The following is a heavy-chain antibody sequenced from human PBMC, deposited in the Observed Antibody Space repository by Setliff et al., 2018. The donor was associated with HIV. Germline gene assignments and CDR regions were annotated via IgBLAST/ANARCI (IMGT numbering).Heavy chain of an antibody. D-gene: IGHD2-15*01. CDR2: INPGGGST. J-gene: IGHJ3*02. V-gene: IGHV1-46*01. CDR3: ARKYCSGAKCDDVFDI. Sequence: GPSVKVSCKASGYTFTSNYIHWVRQAPGQGLEWMGVINPGGGSTKYAQKFQGRVTMTRDTSTSTVYMELSSLKSEDTAVYYCARKYCSGAKCDDVFDIWGQGTMVTVSS. CDR1: GYTFTSNY.